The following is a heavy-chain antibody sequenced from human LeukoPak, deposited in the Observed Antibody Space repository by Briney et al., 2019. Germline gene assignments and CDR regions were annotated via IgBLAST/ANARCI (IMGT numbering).Heavy chain of an antibody. J-gene: IGHJ3*02. V-gene: IGHV4-34*01. CDR1: GGSFSGYY. CDR2: INHSGST. Sequence: KSSETLSLTCAVYGGSFSGYYWSWIRQPPGKGLEWIGEINHSGSTNYNPSLKSRVTISVDTSKNHFSLKLSSVTAADTAVYYCARPAGYKDNYDSAYEPFDIWGQGTMVTVSS. CDR3: ARPAGYKDNYDSAYEPFDI. D-gene: IGHD3-22*01.